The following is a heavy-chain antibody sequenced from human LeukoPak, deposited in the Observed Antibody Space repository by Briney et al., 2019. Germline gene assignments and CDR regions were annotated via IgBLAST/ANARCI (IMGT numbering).Heavy chain of an antibody. D-gene: IGHD5-18*01. CDR2: ITSSSSYI. CDR3: ARSYGPNNWFDP. CDR1: GFTLSSYA. V-gene: IGHV3-21*01. Sequence: GGSLRLSSAASGFTLSSYAMSWVRQAPGKGLEWVSSITSSSSYIYYADSVKGRFTISRDNAKNSLYLQMNSLRAEDTAVYYCARSYGPNNWFDPWGQGTLVTVSS. J-gene: IGHJ5*02.